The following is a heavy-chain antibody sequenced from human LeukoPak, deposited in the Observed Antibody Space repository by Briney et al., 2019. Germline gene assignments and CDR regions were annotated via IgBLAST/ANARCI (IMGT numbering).Heavy chain of an antibody. CDR2: IYYSGST. CDR3: ARILWFGEFNFDY. D-gene: IGHD3-10*01. V-gene: IGHV4-39*07. J-gene: IGHJ4*02. CDR1: GGSISSSSYY. Sequence: PSETLSLTCTVSGGSISSSSYYWGWIRQPPGKGLEWIGSIYYSGSTYYNPSLKSRVTISVDTSKNQFSLKLSSVTAADTAVYYCARILWFGEFNFDYWGQGTLVTVSS.